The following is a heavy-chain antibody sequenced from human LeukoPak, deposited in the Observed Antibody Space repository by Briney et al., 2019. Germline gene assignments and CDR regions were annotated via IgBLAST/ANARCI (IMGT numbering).Heavy chain of an antibody. CDR2: ISAYNGNT. CDR1: GYVFTSYG. D-gene: IGHD6-13*01. Sequence: ASVKVSCKASGYVFTSYGISWVRQAPGQGLEWMGWISAYNGNTNYAQKLQGRVTMTTDTSTSTAYMELRSLRSDDTAVYYCARFGSSSWYYYYYYHMDVWGKGTTVTVSS. V-gene: IGHV1-18*01. CDR3: ARFGSSSWYYYYYYHMDV. J-gene: IGHJ6*03.